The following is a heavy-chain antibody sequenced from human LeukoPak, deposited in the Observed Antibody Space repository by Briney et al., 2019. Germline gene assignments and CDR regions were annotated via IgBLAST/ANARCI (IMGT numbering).Heavy chain of an antibody. V-gene: IGHV3-11*01. CDR1: GFTFSDYY. Sequence: GGSLRLSCAASGFTFSDYYMSWIRQAPGKGLEWLSYISSSGTIIYYADSVKGRFTISRDNAKNTLYLQMNSLRAEDTAVYYCAKGGGGQQPNYYYYGMDVWGQGTTVTVSS. D-gene: IGHD6-13*01. J-gene: IGHJ6*02. CDR2: ISSSGTII. CDR3: AKGGGGQQPNYYYYGMDV.